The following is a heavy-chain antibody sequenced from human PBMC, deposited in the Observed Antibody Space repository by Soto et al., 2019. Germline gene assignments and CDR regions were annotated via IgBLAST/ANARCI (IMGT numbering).Heavy chain of an antibody. Sequence: GGSLRLSCTASGFTFGDYAMSWFRQAPGKGLEWVGFIRSKAYGGTTEYAASVKGRFTISRDDSKSIAYLQMNSLKTEDTAVFYCTRDRDYYGSGSYSNGFAPWGKGTLVPVSS. CDR2: IRSKAYGGTT. D-gene: IGHD3-10*01. CDR3: TRDRDYYGSGSYSNGFAP. CDR1: GFTFGDYA. J-gene: IGHJ5*02. V-gene: IGHV3-49*03.